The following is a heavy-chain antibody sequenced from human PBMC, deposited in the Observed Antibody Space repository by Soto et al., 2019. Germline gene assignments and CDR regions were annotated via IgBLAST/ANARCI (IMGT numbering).Heavy chain of an antibody. D-gene: IGHD1-1*01. J-gene: IGHJ4*02. CDR1: GYTFTGYY. CDR2: INPNSGGT. Sequence: ASVKVSCKASGYTFTGYYMHWVRQAPGQGLEWMGWINPNSGGTNYAQKFQGRVTMTRDTSISTAYMELSSLRSEDTAVYYCARDMLNWNERSFDYWGQGTLVTVSS. CDR3: ARDMLNWNERSFDY. V-gene: IGHV1-2*02.